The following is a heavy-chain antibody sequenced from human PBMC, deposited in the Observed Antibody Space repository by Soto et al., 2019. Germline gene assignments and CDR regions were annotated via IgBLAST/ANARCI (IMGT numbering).Heavy chain of an antibody. D-gene: IGHD5-12*01. CDR3: ARDGRNGYKD. V-gene: IGHV4-34*01. J-gene: IGHJ4*02. CDR2: INHSGST. Sequence: PSETLSLTCAVYDGSFSGYYWSWIRQPPGKGLEWIGEINHSGSTNYNPSLKSRVSISMHTSKNQFSLMLSSVTAADTAVYYCARDGRNGYKDWGQGTLVTVSS. CDR1: DGSFSGYY.